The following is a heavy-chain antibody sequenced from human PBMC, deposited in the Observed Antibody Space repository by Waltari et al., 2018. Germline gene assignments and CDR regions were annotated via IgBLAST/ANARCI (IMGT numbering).Heavy chain of an antibody. CDR2: IYSGGDT. V-gene: IGHV3-66*04. CDR1: GFSVSSTY. D-gene: IGHD3-10*01. J-gene: IGHJ6*02. CDR3: ARLGWFGDRYYYYGMDV. Sequence: EVQLVESGGDLVQHGGSLRLSCAASGFSVSSTYMRWVRQAPGKGLEWVSVIYSGGDTYYADSVKGRFTISRDNSQNTLYRQMNSLRAEDTAVYYCARLGWFGDRYYYYGMDVWGQGTTVTVSS.